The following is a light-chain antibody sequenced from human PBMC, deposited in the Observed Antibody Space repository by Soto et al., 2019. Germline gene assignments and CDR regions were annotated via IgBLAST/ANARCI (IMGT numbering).Light chain of an antibody. V-gene: IGKV3-20*01. CDR3: QQYGSSPPRT. CDR1: QSVSSSY. J-gene: IGKJ2*01. CDR2: GAS. Sequence: EIVLTQSPGTLSLSPGERATLSCRASQSVSSSYLAWYLQKPGQAPRLLIYGASSRATGIPDRFSGSGSGTDFTLTISRLEPEDFAVYYCQQYGSSPPRTFGQGTKLEIK.